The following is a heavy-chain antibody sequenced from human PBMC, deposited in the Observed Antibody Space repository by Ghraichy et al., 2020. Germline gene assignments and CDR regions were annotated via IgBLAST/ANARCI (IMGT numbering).Heavy chain of an antibody. D-gene: IGHD2-21*02. J-gene: IGHJ4*02. CDR1: GGSFSGYN. V-gene: IGHV4-34*01. Sequence: SETLSLTCAVYGGSFSGYNWNWIRQPPGKGLEWIGEINHSGVSNYNPSLKSRVTISIDTSKKQFSLKLSSVTAADAAVYYCSRETGDSAYWGQGTLVTVSS. CDR2: INHSGVS. CDR3: SRETGDSAY.